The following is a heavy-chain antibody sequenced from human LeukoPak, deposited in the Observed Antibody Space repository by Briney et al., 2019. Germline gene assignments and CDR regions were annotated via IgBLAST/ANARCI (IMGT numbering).Heavy chain of an antibody. CDR1: GGSISSYY. J-gene: IGHJ4*02. CDR2: IYYSGST. CDR3: ARLGITMVRGVSGYYFDY. V-gene: IGHV4-59*08. Sequence: SETLSLTCTVSGGSISSYYWSWIRQPPGKGLEWIGYIYYSGSTNYNPSLKSRVTISVDTSKNQFSLKLSSVTAADTAVYYCARLGITMVRGVSGYYFDYWGQGTLVTVSS. D-gene: IGHD3-10*01.